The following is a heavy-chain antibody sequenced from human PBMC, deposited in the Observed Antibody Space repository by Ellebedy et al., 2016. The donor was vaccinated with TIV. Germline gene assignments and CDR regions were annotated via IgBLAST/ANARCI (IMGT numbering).Heavy chain of an antibody. V-gene: IGHV1-3*01. CDR1: GYTFNSYA. D-gene: IGHD4-17*01. CDR3: ARDLNDNGDPFDY. CDR2: SNAGYGGT. J-gene: IGHJ4*02. Sequence: AASVKVSCKASGYTFNSYAIHWVRQAPGQRLEWMGWSNAGYGGTKYSQRFQGRVTITRDTSASTVYMELSSLRSEDTAVYYCARDLNDNGDPFDYWGQGTLVTVSS.